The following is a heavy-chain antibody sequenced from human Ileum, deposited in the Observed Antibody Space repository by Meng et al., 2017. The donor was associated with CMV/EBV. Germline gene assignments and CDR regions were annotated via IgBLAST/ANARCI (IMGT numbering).Heavy chain of an antibody. V-gene: IGHV3-30*02. CDR1: GFTFSSYG. CDR2: IRYDGSNK. Sequence: GESLKISCAASGFTFSSYGMQWVRQTPDKGLDWVAFIRYDGSNKYYADSVKGRFTISRDNSKNTLYLQMNSLRAEDTAVYYCAKRTVVVPAALGPREYYFDRWGQGTLVTVSS. J-gene: IGHJ4*02. D-gene: IGHD2-2*01. CDR3: AKRTVVVPAALGPREYYFDR.